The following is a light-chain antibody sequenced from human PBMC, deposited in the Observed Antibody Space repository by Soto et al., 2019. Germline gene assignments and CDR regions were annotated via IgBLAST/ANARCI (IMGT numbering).Light chain of an antibody. Sequence: DIPMTQSPSSLSASVGDRVTITCRASQGISNFLAWFQQKPGKVPKLLIYAASTLQSGVPSRFSGSGSGTDFTLTISSLQPEDVATYYCQKHNEGFGPGTKVDIK. CDR2: AAS. J-gene: IGKJ3*01. V-gene: IGKV1-27*01. CDR1: QGISNF. CDR3: QKHNEG.